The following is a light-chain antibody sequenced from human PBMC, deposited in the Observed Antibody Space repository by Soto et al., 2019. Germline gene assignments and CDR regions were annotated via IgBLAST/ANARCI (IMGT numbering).Light chain of an antibody. CDR1: QSISSY. CDR3: QQNYNTPRT. V-gene: IGKV1-39*01. CDR2: AAS. J-gene: IGKJ1*01. Sequence: DIQMTQSPSSLSSSLGDRVTITCRASQSISSYLNWYQQKPGKAPKLLIYAASSLQSGVPSRFSGSGSATDFTLTISSLQPEDFATYYCQQNYNTPRTFGQGTKVDI.